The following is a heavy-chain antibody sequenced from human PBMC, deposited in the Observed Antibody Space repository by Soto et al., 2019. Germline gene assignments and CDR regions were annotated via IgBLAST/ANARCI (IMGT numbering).Heavy chain of an antibody. CDR1: GGSLNSSSHY. V-gene: IGHV4-61*01. D-gene: IGHD1-26*01. CDR2: IHYFGST. Sequence: SETLSLTCTVSGGSLNSSSHYWSWIRRPPGKGLEWIGYIHYFGSTKYNPSLESRVVISVDTSKNQFSLKVPSVTAADTAIYFCARGGSYVGFDSWGQGARVTV. CDR3: ARGGSYVGFDS. J-gene: IGHJ4*02.